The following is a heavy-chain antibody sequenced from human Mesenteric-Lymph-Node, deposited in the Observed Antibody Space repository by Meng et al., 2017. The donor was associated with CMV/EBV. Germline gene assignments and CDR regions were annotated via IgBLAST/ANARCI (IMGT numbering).Heavy chain of an antibody. V-gene: IGHV3-66*02. D-gene: IGHD3-3*01. CDR3: ARDGTSGYYTIGYFDL. J-gene: IGHJ2*01. CDR1: GFTVSSNY. Sequence: GESLKIFCAVSGFTVSSNYMSWVRQAPGKGLEWVSVIYSDGTTYYADSVKGRFTISRDNSKNTLHLQMNTLRTEDTSVYYCARDGTSGYYTIGYFDLWGRGTLVTVSS. CDR2: IYSDGTT.